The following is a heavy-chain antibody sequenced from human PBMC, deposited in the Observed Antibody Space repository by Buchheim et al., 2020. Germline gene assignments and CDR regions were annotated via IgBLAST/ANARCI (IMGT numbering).Heavy chain of an antibody. J-gene: IGHJ5*02. Sequence: EVQLLESGGGLVQPGGSLRLSCAASGFTFSSYAMSWVRQAPGKGLEWVSAISGSGGSTYYADSVKGRFTISRDNSKNTLYLQMNSLRAEDTAVYYCAKVFDYYGSGSYYPGGWFDPWGQGTL. D-gene: IGHD3-10*01. V-gene: IGHV3-23*01. CDR3: AKVFDYYGSGSYYPGGWFDP. CDR2: ISGSGGST. CDR1: GFTFSSYA.